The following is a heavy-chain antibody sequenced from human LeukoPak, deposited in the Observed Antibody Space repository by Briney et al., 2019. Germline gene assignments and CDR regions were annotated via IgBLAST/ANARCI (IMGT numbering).Heavy chain of an antibody. J-gene: IGHJ4*02. CDR2: ISGSGGGT. Sequence: GGSPRLSCAVSGITLSNYGMSWVRQAPGKGLEWVAGISGSGGGTNYADSVKGRFTVSRDNYKNTLYLQMNSLGAEDTAVYFCAKRGVVIRVILVGFHKEAYYFDSWGQGALVTVSS. V-gene: IGHV3-23*01. CDR3: AKRGVVIRVILVGFHKEAYYFDS. CDR1: GITLSNYG. D-gene: IGHD3-22*01.